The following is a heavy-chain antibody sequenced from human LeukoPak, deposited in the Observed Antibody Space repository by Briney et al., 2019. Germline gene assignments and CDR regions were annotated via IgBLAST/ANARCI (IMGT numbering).Heavy chain of an antibody. Sequence: ASVKVSCKASGYTFTSYAMNWVRQAPGQGLEWMGWINTNTGNPTYAQGSTGRFVFSLDTSVSTAYLQISSLKAEDTAVYYCARDPARSSWYNWFDPWGQGTLVTVSS. V-gene: IGHV7-4-1*02. CDR3: ARDPARSSWYNWFDP. J-gene: IGHJ5*02. CDR1: GYTFTSYA. CDR2: INTNTGNP. D-gene: IGHD6-13*01.